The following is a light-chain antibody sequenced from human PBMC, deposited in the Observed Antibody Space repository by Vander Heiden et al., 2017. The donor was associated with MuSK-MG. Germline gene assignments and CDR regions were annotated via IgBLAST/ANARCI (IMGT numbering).Light chain of an antibody. J-gene: IGLJ2*01. CDR1: SSDVGGYNY. Sequence: QSALTQPRSVSGSPGQSVTISCTGTSSDVGGYNYVSWYQQHPGKAPKLMIYDVSKRPSGVPDRFSGSKSGNTASLTISGLQAEDEAGYYCCSYAGNYTGVFGGGTKLTGL. CDR3: CSYAGNYTGV. CDR2: DVS. V-gene: IGLV2-11*01.